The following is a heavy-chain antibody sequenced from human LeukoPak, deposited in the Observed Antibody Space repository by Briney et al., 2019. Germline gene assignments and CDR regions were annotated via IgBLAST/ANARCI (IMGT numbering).Heavy chain of an antibody. Sequence: ASVKVSCKASGYTFTNFGISWVRQAPGQGLEWMGWISAYNGNTNYAQRLQGGVTMTTDTSTSTAYMELRSLRSDDTAVYYCAGDRDYGDYNTQDLFVYWGQGTLVTVSS. CDR1: GYTFTNFG. CDR2: ISAYNGNT. CDR3: AGDRDYGDYNTQDLFVY. J-gene: IGHJ4*02. V-gene: IGHV1-18*01. D-gene: IGHD4-17*01.